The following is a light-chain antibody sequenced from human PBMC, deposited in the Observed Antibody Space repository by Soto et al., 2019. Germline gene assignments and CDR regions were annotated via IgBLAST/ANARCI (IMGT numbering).Light chain of an antibody. Sequence: QSSLTQPPSVSGSPGQSVTISCTGTSTDFVTYNRVSWYQQPPGTAPKLIVYEASNRPSGVPDRFSGSKSGNTASLTISGLQAADEADYYCSLYTSENTYACGTGTKV. J-gene: IGLJ1*01. CDR3: SLYTSENTYA. V-gene: IGLV2-18*01. CDR1: STDFVTYNR. CDR2: EAS.